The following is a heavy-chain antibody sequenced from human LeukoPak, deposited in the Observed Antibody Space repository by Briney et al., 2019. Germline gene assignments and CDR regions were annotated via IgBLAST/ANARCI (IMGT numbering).Heavy chain of an antibody. CDR1: QFSFSIYE. V-gene: IGHV3-48*03. Sequence: GGALRHSRAASQFSFSIYEMNWVRPTPGKGLEWLSYISSSGKSIYYADSVKGRFTISRDNAKNSVYRQMNSLRAEDTAVYYCARDGYSGYDYWGQGTLVTVSS. CDR3: ARDGYSGYDY. D-gene: IGHD5-12*01. J-gene: IGHJ4*02. CDR2: ISSSGKSI.